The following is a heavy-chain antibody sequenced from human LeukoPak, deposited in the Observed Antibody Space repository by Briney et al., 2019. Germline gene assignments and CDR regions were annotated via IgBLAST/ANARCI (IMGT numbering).Heavy chain of an antibody. CDR1: GFTFSSYS. CDR2: ISSSSSYI. D-gene: IGHD6-13*01. CDR3: ARDRSSSSLPSPFDY. Sequence: SGGSLRLSCAASGFTFSSYSMNWVRQAPGKGLEWVSSISSSSSYIYYADSVKGRFTISRDNAKNSLYLQMNSLRAEDTAVYYCARDRSSSSLPSPFDYWGQGTLVTVSS. V-gene: IGHV3-21*01. J-gene: IGHJ4*02.